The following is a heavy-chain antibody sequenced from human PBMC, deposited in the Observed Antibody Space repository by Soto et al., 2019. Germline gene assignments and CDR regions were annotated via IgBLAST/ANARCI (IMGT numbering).Heavy chain of an antibody. CDR2: IWNDGSKK. J-gene: IGHJ3*02. V-gene: IGHV3-33*06. Sequence: QVQLVESGGGVVQPGRTLQLSCVASGFTFSNYGMHWVRQAPGKGLEWVALIWNDGSKKYYVDSGEGRFTISRDNSKNPLNLQVTGLRADDPADYYWAKSKGKWTLYDALHIWRLGTRVTVSS. CDR3: AKSKGKWTLYDALHI. CDR1: GFTFSNYG. D-gene: IGHD2-15*01.